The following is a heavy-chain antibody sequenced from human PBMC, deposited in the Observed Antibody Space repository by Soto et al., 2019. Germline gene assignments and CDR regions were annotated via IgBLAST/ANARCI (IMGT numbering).Heavy chain of an antibody. Sequence: QVQLVQSGAEVKKPGSSVKVSCKASGGTFSSYAISWVRQAPGQGLEWMGGIIPIFGTANYAQKFQGRVTMPADNPRRTAYREVRLVSSEAPAVYYCARQVVVSPPAWSTPGGQGPLVT. D-gene: IGHD2-15*01. V-gene: IGHV1-69*14. J-gene: IGHJ5*02. CDR2: IIPIFGTA. CDR1: GGTFSSYA. CDR3: ARQVVVSPPAWSTP.